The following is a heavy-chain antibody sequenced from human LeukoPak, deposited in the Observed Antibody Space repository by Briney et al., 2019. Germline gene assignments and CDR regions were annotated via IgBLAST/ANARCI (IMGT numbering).Heavy chain of an antibody. CDR2: ISGSGGRT. CDR3: AKRGVVIRVILVGFHKEANYFDS. V-gene: IGHV3-23*01. J-gene: IGHJ4*02. Sequence: PGGSLRLSCAVSGITLSNYGMSWVRQAPGKGLKWVAGISGSGGRTNYADSVKGRFTISRENPKNPLYLQMNRLRAEDTAVYFCAKRGVVIRVILVGFHKEANYFDSWGQGVLVTVSS. CDR1: GITLSNYG. D-gene: IGHD3-22*01.